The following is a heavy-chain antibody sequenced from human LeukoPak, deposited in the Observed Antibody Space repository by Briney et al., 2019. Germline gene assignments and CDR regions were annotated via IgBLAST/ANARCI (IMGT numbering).Heavy chain of an antibody. CDR1: GFTFSSYG. J-gene: IGHJ5*02. CDR3: ARIRSSTWYNWFDP. Sequence: PGRSLRLSCAASGFTFSSYGMHWVRQAPGKGLEWVAVISYDGSNKYYADSVKGRFTISRDNSKNTPYLQMNSLRAEDTAVYYCARIRSSTWYNWFDPWGQGTLVTVSS. V-gene: IGHV3-30*03. CDR2: ISYDGSNK. D-gene: IGHD2-2*01.